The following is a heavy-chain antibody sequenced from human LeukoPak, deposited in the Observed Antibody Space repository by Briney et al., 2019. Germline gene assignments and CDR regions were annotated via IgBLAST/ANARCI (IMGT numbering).Heavy chain of an antibody. CDR1: GFTFSSSG. CDR3: AKDRGYGSGSYYNVNNWFDP. D-gene: IGHD3-10*01. CDR2: IRGSGGST. Sequence: GGSLRLSCAASGFTFSSSGMHWVRQAPGKGLEWVSAIRGSGGSTYYADSVKGRFTISRDNSKNTLYLQMNSLRAEDTAVYYCAKDRGYGSGSYYNVNNWFDPWGQGTLVTVSS. J-gene: IGHJ5*02. V-gene: IGHV3-23*01.